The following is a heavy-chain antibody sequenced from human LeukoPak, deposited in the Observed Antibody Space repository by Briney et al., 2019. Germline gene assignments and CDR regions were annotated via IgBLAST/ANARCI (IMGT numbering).Heavy chain of an antibody. CDR3: ARGKEQWLPPYFDY. CDR2: IYYSGST. CDR1: GGSISSGGYY. J-gene: IGHJ4*02. Sequence: SETLSLTCTVSGGSISSGGYYWSWIRQHPGKGLEWIGYIYYSGSTYYNPSLKSRVTISVDTSKNQFSLKLGSVTAADTAVYYCARGKEQWLPPYFDYWGQGTLVTVSS. D-gene: IGHD6-19*01. V-gene: IGHV4-31*03.